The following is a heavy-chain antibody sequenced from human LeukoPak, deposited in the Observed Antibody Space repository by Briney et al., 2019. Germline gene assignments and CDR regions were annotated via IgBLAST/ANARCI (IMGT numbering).Heavy chain of an antibody. CDR2: IYYSGST. D-gene: IGHD3-16*01. CDR3: ARHYGP. CDR1: GGSISSSY. Sequence: PSETLSLTCTVSGGSISSSYWNWIRQPPGKGLEWIGSIYYSGSTYYNPSLKSRVTISVDTSKNQFSLKLSSVTAADTAVYYCARHYGPWGQGTLVTVSS. J-gene: IGHJ5*02. V-gene: IGHV4-59*05.